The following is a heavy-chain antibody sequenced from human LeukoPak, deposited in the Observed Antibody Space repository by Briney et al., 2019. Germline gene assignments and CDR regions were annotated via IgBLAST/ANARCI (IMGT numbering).Heavy chain of an antibody. CDR2: IYHSGST. D-gene: IGHD3-10*01. J-gene: IGHJ4*02. CDR1: GYSISSGYY. V-gene: IGHV4-38-2*02. CDR3: AREGYGSGSYPHFDY. Sequence: KSSETLSLTCAVSGYSISSGYYWGWIRQPPGKGLECIGSIYHSGSTYYNPSLKSRVTISVDTSKNQFSLKLSSVTAADTAVYYCAREGYGSGSYPHFDYWGQGTLVTVSS.